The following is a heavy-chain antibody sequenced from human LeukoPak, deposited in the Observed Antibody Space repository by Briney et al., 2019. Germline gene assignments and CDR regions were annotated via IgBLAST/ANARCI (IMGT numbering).Heavy chain of an antibody. CDR2: IKTTGTPI. Sequence: SGGSLRLSRAASGFTFSDHDMNWVRQAPGKGPEWVSYIKTTGTPIYYSDSVKGRFTISRDNAKNSLYLQMNSLRDEDTAVYFCARDLYDRATDYWGQGTLVTVSS. J-gene: IGHJ4*02. CDR1: GFTFSDHD. D-gene: IGHD2-8*01. V-gene: IGHV3-48*02. CDR3: ARDLYDRATDY.